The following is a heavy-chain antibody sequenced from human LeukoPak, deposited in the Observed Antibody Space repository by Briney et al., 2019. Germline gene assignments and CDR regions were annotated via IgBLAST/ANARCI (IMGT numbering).Heavy chain of an antibody. CDR1: GFTFSSYS. Sequence: GGSLRLSCAASGFTFSSYSMNWVRQAPGKGLEWVSSISSSSSYIYYADSVKGRFTISRDNAKNSLYLQMNSLRAEDTAVYYCARDGKIVVAIDYWGQGTLVTVSS. D-gene: IGHD3-22*01. J-gene: IGHJ4*02. V-gene: IGHV3-21*01. CDR3: ARDGKIVVAIDY. CDR2: ISSSSSYI.